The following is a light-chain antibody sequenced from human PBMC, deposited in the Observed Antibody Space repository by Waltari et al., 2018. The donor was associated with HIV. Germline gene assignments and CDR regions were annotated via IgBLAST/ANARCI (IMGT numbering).Light chain of an antibody. CDR2: TAS. CDR3: QQLHTYPYT. CDR1: QGINSA. V-gene: IGKV1-9*01. Sequence: DIQLTQSPSFLSASVGDRVTITCRASQGINSALVWYQQKPGKVPELLIYTASTLQSGVPSRFSGSKSGTEFTLTISSLQPEDFTTYYCQQLHTYPYTFGQGTKLE. J-gene: IGKJ2*01.